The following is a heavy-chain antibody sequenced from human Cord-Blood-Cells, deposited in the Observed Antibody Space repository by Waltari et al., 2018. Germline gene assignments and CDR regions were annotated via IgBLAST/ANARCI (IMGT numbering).Heavy chain of an antibody. Sequence: QVQLQESGPGLVKPSETLSLTCTVSGGSISSYYWSWIRQPPGKGLEWIGYIYYSGSTNYNPSLKSRVTISVDTSKNQFSLKLSSVTAADTAVYYCARDHLGSQDYWGQGTLVTVSS. CDR1: GGSISSYY. CDR2: IYYSGST. V-gene: IGHV4-59*01. J-gene: IGHJ4*02. CDR3: ARDHLGSQDY. D-gene: IGHD2-15*01.